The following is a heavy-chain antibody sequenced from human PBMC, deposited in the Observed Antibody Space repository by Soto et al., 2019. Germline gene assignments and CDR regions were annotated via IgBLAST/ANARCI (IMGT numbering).Heavy chain of an antibody. V-gene: IGHV3-53*01. CDR2: IYSGGST. D-gene: IGHD3-22*01. CDR3: ARDGGYYGLSAFDI. CDR1: GFIVSSNY. Sequence: GGSLRLSCAASGFIVSSNYMSWVRQAPGKGLEWVSVIYSGGSTYYADSVKGRFTISRDNSKNTLYLQMNSLRAEDTAVYYCARDGGYYGLSAFDIWGQGTMVTVSS. J-gene: IGHJ3*02.